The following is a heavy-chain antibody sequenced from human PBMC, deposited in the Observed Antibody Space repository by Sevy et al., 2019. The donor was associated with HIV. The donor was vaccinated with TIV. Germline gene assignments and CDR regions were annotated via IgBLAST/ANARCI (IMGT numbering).Heavy chain of an antibody. CDR2: ISFDGDNK. CDR1: GFSFSRYG. J-gene: IGHJ6*02. D-gene: IGHD3-16*01. Sequence: GGSLRLSCEASGFSFSRYGMHWVRQVAGKGLEWVAVISFDGDNKYYSDSVRGRFAISRDNSENTRHLQMNNLRLDDTAVYYGAKGLSSIYPYSMDVWGQGTTVTVSS. CDR3: AKGLSSIYPYSMDV. V-gene: IGHV3-30*18.